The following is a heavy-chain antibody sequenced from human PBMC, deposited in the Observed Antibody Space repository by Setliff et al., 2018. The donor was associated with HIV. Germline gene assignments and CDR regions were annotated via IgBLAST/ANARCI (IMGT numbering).Heavy chain of an antibody. J-gene: IGHJ6*03. CDR1: YGSISGHY. CDR3: NIYYYYYMDV. Sequence: SETLSLTCTVSYGSISGHYWTWIRQPPGKGLEWIGSIHHSGGTQYNPSLMSRLTMSVDTSKNQFSLKLSSVTAADTAVYYCNIYYYYYMDVWGKGTTVTVSS. V-gene: IGHV4-59*11. CDR2: IHHSGGT.